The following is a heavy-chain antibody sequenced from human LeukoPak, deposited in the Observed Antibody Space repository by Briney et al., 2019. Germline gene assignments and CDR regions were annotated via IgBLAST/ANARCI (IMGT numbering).Heavy chain of an antibody. CDR2: ISGSGGST. Sequence: GGSLRLSCAASGFTFSSYAMSWVRQAPGKGLEWVSAISGSGGSTYYADSVKGRFTISRDNSKNTLYLQMNSLRAEDTAVYYCANNGYGYWVVSFDYWGQGTLVTVSS. V-gene: IGHV3-23*01. D-gene: IGHD5-18*01. CDR3: ANNGYGYWVVSFDY. J-gene: IGHJ4*02. CDR1: GFTFSSYA.